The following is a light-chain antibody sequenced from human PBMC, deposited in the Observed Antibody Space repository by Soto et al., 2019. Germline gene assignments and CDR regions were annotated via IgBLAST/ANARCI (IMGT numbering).Light chain of an antibody. V-gene: IGKV3-15*01. CDR1: QSVSSSN. CDR2: AAS. J-gene: IGKJ1*01. Sequence: ENVLTQSPATPSLSPGERASLFCKASQSVSSSNLAWYQQKPGQAPRLLIFAASTRATGIPATISGSGSGTEFTLTISSLQSEDFAVYYCQQYKQWPRTFGQGTKVDIK. CDR3: QQYKQWPRT.